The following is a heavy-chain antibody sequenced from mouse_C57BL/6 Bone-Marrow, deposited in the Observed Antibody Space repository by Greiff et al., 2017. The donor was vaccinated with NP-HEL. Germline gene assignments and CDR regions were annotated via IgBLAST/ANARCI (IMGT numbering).Heavy chain of an antibody. V-gene: IGHV14-4*01. D-gene: IGHD2-3*01. Sequence: VQLKESGAELVRPGASVKLSCTASGFNIKDDYMHWVKQRPEQGLEWIGWIDPENGDTEYAAKFQGKATITADKSSNTACLQLSSLTSEDTAVYYCTVYDHYYFDYWGQGTTLTVSS. J-gene: IGHJ2*01. CDR2: IDPENGDT. CDR1: GFNIKDDY. CDR3: TVYDHYYFDY.